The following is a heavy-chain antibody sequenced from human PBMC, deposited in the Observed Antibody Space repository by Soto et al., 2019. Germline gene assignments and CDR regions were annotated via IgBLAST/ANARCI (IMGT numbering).Heavy chain of an antibody. V-gene: IGHV3-23*01. CDR2: ISGSGSST. CDR1: GFTFRSYA. D-gene: IGHD5-12*01. Sequence: GGSLRLSCAASGFTFRSYAMSWVRQAPGKGLEWVSAISGSGSSTYYEDSVKGRFNITRDNSKNTLYLQMNSLRAEDTAVYYCANDQNEWLRYYYSGMDVWGQGTMVTVSS. J-gene: IGHJ6*02. CDR3: ANDQNEWLRYYYSGMDV.